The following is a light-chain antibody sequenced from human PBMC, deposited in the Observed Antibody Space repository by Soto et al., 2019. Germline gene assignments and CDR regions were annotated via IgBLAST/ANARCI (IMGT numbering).Light chain of an antibody. CDR1: QSVSSN. J-gene: IGKJ4*01. V-gene: IGKV3-15*01. CDR3: QQYNNWPPLT. CDR2: GAS. Sequence: EIVLTQSPATLSLSPGERATLSCRASQSVSSNLAWYQHKPGQTPRLLIYGASSRATGIPARFSGSGSGTEFTLTISSLQSEDFGVYYCQQYNNWPPLTFGGGSKVDVK.